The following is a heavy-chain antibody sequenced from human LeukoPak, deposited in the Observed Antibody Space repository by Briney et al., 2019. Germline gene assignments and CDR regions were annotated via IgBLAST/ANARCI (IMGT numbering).Heavy chain of an antibody. J-gene: IGHJ6*02. D-gene: IGHD3-10*01. V-gene: IGHV3-53*01. CDR3: ARERICFGSGRDITDARLFYYYGMDV. CDR2: IYSDGTT. Sequence: GGSLRLSCVGSKFTVSNNCMSWVRQAPGKGLEWVSVIYSDGTTFYSDSVKGRFTISRDNSKNILYLQMNSLRAEDTAVYYCARERICFGSGRDITDARLFYYYGMDVWGQGTTVTVSS. CDR1: KFTVSNNC.